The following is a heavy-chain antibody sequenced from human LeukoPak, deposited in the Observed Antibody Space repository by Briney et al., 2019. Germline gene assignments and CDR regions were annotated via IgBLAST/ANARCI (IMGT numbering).Heavy chain of an antibody. Sequence: SETLSLTCSVSGDSINTAGHYWHWIRQHPGKGLEWMGHIYYSGTVYYNPSLRSRVSISVDTSKNQFSLRLSSVTVADTAVYYCARLGMAASYFYDSSGDKFDYWGQGTLVTVSS. CDR2: IYYSGTV. J-gene: IGHJ4*02. CDR3: ARLGMAASYFYDSSGDKFDY. D-gene: IGHD3-22*01. CDR1: GDSINTAGHY. V-gene: IGHV4-31*03.